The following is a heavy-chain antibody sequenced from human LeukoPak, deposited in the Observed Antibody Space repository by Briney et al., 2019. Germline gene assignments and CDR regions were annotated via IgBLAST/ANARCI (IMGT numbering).Heavy chain of an antibody. CDR3: ARVAMSDSSGYCDY. D-gene: IGHD3-22*01. V-gene: IGHV3-30*03. J-gene: IGHJ4*02. CDR2: ISYDGSNK. Sequence: GGSLRLSCAASGFTFSSYGMHWVRQAPGKGLEWVAVISYDGSNKYYADSVKGRFTISRDNSKNTLYLQMNSLRAEDTAVYYCARVAMSDSSGYCDYWGQGTKVTVSS. CDR1: GFTFSSYG.